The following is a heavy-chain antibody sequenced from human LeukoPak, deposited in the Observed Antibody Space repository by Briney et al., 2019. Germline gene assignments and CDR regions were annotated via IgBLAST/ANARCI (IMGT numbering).Heavy chain of an antibody. Sequence: GESLKISCKGSGYSFTSYWIGWVRQMPGKGLEWMGIIYPGDSDTRYSPSFQGQVTISADKSISTAYLQWSSLKASDTAMYYCARRRITGTTLSWFDPWGQGTLVTVSS. CDR2: IYPGDSDT. D-gene: IGHD1-20*01. V-gene: IGHV5-51*01. CDR3: ARRRITGTTLSWFDP. CDR1: GYSFTSYW. J-gene: IGHJ5*02.